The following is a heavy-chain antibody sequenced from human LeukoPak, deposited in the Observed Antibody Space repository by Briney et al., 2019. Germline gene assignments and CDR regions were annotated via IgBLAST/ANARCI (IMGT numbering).Heavy chain of an antibody. D-gene: IGHD2-21*02. CDR3: AKTLCGGDCYFYAEYFQH. CDR2: ISDSGGSA. V-gene: IGHV3-23*01. Sequence: GASLRLSCAASGFTFSTYAMSWVRQAPGKGLEWVSAISDSGGSAYYADSVKGRFTISRDNSKNTLYLQMNSLRAEDTAVYYCAKTLCGGDCYFYAEYFQHWGQGTLVTVSS. J-gene: IGHJ1*01. CDR1: GFTFSTYA.